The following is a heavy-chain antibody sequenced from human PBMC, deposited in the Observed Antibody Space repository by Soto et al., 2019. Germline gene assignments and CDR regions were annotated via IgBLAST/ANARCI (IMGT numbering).Heavy chain of an antibody. J-gene: IGHJ4*02. CDR2: INPSGGST. CDR1: GYTFTSYY. D-gene: IGHD2-8*01. V-gene: IGHV1-46*01. Sequence: GASVKVSCKASGYTFTSYYMHWVRQAPGQGLEWMGIINPSGGSTNYAQKLQSRVAMTRDTSTSTVYMEINSLRSEDTTVYYCARPPYPGCINAVCYPLDYWGQGTLVTVSS. CDR3: ARPPYPGCINAVCYPLDY.